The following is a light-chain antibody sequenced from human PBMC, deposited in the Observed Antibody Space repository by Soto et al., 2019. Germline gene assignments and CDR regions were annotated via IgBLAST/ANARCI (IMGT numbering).Light chain of an antibody. Sequence: EIVLTHSPVTLSSLPVKRANLSFSASQSISSYLAWYQQKPGQANRIIIYDAYNRATGIKVRFSGSGSGTDFTLTIRSIEPEDFAVYYCKKRSNWHQKFGKGNKVDIK. J-gene: IGKJ1*01. CDR2: DAY. CDR1: QSISSY. V-gene: IGKV3-11*01. CDR3: KKRSNWHQK.